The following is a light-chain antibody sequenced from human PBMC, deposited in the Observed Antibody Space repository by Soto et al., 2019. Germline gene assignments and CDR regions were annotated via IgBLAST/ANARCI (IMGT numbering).Light chain of an antibody. CDR1: QSVSSN. J-gene: IGKJ4*02. CDR3: QPHYHSPMT. V-gene: IGKV3-15*01. Sequence: ERDNHSCRASQSVSSNLAWYQQKPGQAPRLLIYGASTRATGIPARFSGSGSGTEFTSTSSNLQSDGGLGISSQPHYHSPMTFGGGTKVDIK. CDR2: GAS.